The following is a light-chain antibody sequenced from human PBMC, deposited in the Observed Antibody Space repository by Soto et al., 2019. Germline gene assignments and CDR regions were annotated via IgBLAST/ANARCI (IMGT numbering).Light chain of an antibody. CDR1: QDISNY. CDR2: DAS. Sequence: DIQMTQSPSSLSASVGDRVTITCQASQDISNYLNWYQQKPGKAPKLLIYDASNLETGDPSRFSGSGSGTDFTFTISSLQPEDIATYYCQQYDNLPFTCGPGTKVDI. V-gene: IGKV1-33*01. J-gene: IGKJ3*01. CDR3: QQYDNLPFT.